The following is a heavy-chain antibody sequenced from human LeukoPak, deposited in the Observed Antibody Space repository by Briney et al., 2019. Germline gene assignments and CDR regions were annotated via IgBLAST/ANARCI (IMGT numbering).Heavy chain of an antibody. Sequence: SVKVSCKASGGTFNNYVMNWVRQAPGQGLEWMGGIIPNFETANYAQKFQGRVTITADESTSTAYMELSSLRSEDTAVYYCARSQVEQQLSMFDPWGQGTLVTVSS. CDR1: GGTFNNYV. V-gene: IGHV1-69*13. CDR3: ARSQVEQQLSMFDP. D-gene: IGHD6-13*01. J-gene: IGHJ5*02. CDR2: IIPNFETA.